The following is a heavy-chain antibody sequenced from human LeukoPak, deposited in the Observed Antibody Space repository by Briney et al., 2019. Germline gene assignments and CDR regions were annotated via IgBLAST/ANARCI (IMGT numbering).Heavy chain of an antibody. D-gene: IGHD6-13*01. CDR1: GGTLSSYT. Sequence: SVKVSCKASGGTLSSYTFSWVRQAPGQGLEWMGRIISMYGIANYAQKFQGRVTITADKSTSTAYMELSSLRSEDTAVYYCARAAYSSSWYYSDYWGQGTLVTVSS. V-gene: IGHV1-69*02. CDR2: IISMYGIA. J-gene: IGHJ4*02. CDR3: ARAAYSSSWYYSDY.